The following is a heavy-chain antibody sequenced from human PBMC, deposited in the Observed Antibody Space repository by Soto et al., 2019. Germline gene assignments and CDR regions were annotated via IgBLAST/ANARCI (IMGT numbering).Heavy chain of an antibody. CDR2: FDPEDAET. J-gene: IGHJ6*02. V-gene: IGHV1-24*01. CDR1: GYTRTILS. D-gene: IGHD2-15*01. Sequence: ASVKISCKVSGYTRTILSMHCVRQPPGKGLEWMGGFDPEDAETIYARRFQGRVTMTEDTSADTAYMELSSLRSEDTAVYYCAAGVVPYGMDVCGQGPTVTVSS. CDR3: AAGVVPYGMDV.